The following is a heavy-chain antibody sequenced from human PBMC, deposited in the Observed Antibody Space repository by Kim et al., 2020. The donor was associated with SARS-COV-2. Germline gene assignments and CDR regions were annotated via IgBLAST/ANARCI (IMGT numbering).Heavy chain of an antibody. D-gene: IGHD3-16*01. CDR1: GFTFSSYW. CDR3: ARGLGGSYIDS. V-gene: IGHV3-74*01. CDR2: INSDGTST. Sequence: GGSLRLSCGASGFTFSSYWMHWLRRAPGKGLVWVSRINSDGTSTTYGDSVKGRFTISRSNAKNTVYLQMNSLRADDTAVYYCARGLGGSYIDSWGQGTLVSVSS. J-gene: IGHJ4*02.